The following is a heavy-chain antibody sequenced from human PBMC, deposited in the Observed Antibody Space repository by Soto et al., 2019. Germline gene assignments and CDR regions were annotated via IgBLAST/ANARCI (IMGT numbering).Heavy chain of an antibody. D-gene: IGHD3-3*01. V-gene: IGHV3-48*02. J-gene: IGHJ3*02. CDR3: AREFTIFGVADAFDI. Sequence: EVQLVESGGGLVQPGGSLRLSCAASGFTFSSYSMNWVRQAPGKGLEWVSYISSSSSTIYYAASVKGRFTISRDNAKHSLYLQMNSLRDEDTAVYYCAREFTIFGVADAFDIWGQGTMVTVSS. CDR2: ISSSSSTI. CDR1: GFTFSSYS.